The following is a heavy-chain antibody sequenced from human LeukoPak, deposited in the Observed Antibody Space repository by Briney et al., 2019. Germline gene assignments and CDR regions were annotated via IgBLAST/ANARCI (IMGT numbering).Heavy chain of an antibody. J-gene: IGHJ6*03. Sequence: ASVKVSCKASGYTFTSYDINWVRQATGQGLEWMGWMNPNSGNTGYAQKFQGGVTITRNTSISTAYMELSSLRSEDTAVYYCARGRREKLWFGELLNYYYYYMDVWGKGTTVTVSS. CDR3: ARGRREKLWFGELLNYYYYYMDV. CDR1: GYTFTSYD. D-gene: IGHD3-10*01. CDR2: MNPNSGNT. V-gene: IGHV1-8*03.